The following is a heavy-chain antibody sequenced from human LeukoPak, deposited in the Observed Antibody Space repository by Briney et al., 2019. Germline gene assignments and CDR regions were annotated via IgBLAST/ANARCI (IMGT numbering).Heavy chain of an antibody. CDR3: ARSGIAAAGRRKGFDP. Sequence: ASVKVSCKAPGYTFTGYYMHWVRQAPGQGLEWMGWINPNSGGTNYAQKFQGRVTMTRDTSISTAYMELSRLRSDGTAVYYCARSGIAAAGRRKGFDPWGQGTLVTVSS. J-gene: IGHJ5*02. V-gene: IGHV1-2*02. CDR1: GYTFTGYY. CDR2: INPNSGGT. D-gene: IGHD6-13*01.